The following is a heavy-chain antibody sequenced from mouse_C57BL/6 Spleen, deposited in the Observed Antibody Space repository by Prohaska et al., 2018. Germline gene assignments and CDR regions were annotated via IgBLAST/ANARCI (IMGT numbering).Heavy chain of an antibody. CDR2: INPNNGGT. Sequence: HGKSLEWIGDINPNNGGTSYNQKFKGKATLTVDKSSSTAYMELRSLTSEDSAVYYCARGSSPFDYWGQGTTLTVSS. CDR3: ARGSSPFDY. J-gene: IGHJ2*01. V-gene: IGHV1-26*01. D-gene: IGHD1-1*01.